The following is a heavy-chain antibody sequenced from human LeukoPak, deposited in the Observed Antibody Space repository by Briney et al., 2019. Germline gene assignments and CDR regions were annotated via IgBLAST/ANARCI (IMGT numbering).Heavy chain of an antibody. D-gene: IGHD3-10*01. CDR1: GFSFEDNG. CDR2: INWNGETT. V-gene: IGHV3-20*04. CDR3: ATHSYYYGPGSYPHYLDY. Sequence: GGSLRLSCAASGFSFEDNGMSWVRQAPGKGLEWVSGINWNGETTGYVDSVKGRFTISRDNAKNSLYLQMNSLRAEDTALYYCATHSYYYGPGSYPHYLDYWGQGTLVTVSS. J-gene: IGHJ4*02.